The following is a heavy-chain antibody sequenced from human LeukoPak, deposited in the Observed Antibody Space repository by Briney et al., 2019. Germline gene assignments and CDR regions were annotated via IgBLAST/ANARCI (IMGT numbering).Heavy chain of an antibody. D-gene: IGHD6-13*01. CDR3: ARAWDDSSSWYAEPNAFDI. Sequence: SETLSLTCAVYGGSFSGYYWSWIRQPPGKGLEWIGEINHSGSTNYNPSLKSRVTISVDTSKNQFSLKLSSVTAADTAVYYCARAWDDSSSWYAEPNAFDIWGQGTMVTVSS. V-gene: IGHV4-34*01. CDR2: INHSGST. CDR1: GGSFSGYY. J-gene: IGHJ3*02.